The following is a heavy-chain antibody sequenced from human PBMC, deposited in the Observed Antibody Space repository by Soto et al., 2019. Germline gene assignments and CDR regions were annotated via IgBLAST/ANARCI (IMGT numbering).Heavy chain of an antibody. CDR1: GGSISSYY. CDR3: AIKDYGDYNYFDY. Sequence: PSETLSLTCTVSGGSISSYYWSWIRQPPGKGLEWIGYIYYSGSTNYNPSLKSRVTISVDTSKNQFSLKLSSVTAADTAVYYCAIKDYGDYNYFDYWGQGTLVTVS. J-gene: IGHJ4*02. V-gene: IGHV4-59*08. D-gene: IGHD4-17*01. CDR2: IYYSGST.